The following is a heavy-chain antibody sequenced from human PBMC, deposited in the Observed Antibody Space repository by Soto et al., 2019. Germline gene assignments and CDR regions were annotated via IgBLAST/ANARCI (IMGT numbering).Heavy chain of an antibody. V-gene: IGHV1-69*02. CDR3: ARGRYSSGWYNFKGAEYFQH. D-gene: IGHD6-19*01. J-gene: IGHJ1*01. Sequence: SVKVSCKASGGTFSSYTISWVRQAPGQGLEWMGRIIPILGIANYAQKFQGRVTITADKSTSTAYMELSSLRSEDTAVYYCARGRYSSGWYNFKGAEYFQHWGQGTLVTVSS. CDR2: IIPILGIA. CDR1: GGTFSSYT.